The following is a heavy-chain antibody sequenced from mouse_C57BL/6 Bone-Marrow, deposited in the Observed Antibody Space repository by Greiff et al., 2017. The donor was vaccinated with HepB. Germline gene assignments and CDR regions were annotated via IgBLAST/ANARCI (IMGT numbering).Heavy chain of an antibody. Sequence: VQLQQPGAELVRPGTSVKLSCKASGYTFTSYWMHWVKQRPGQGLEWIGVIDPSDSYTNYNQKFKGKATLTVDTSSSTAYMQLRSLTSEDSAVYYCARTRHYSNLGRDYGGQGTSVTVTA. CDR1: GYTFTSYW. CDR3: ARTRHYSNLGRDY. J-gene: IGHJ4*01. V-gene: IGHV1-59*01. CDR2: IDPSDSYT. D-gene: IGHD2-5*01.